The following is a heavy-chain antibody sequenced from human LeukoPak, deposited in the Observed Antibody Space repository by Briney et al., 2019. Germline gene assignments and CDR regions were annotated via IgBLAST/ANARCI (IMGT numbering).Heavy chain of an antibody. CDR2: IKQDGGEM. D-gene: IGHD6-13*01. V-gene: IGHV3-7*03. Sequence: GGSLRLSCAASGFTFSSYWMSWVRQAPGKGLEWVANIKQDGGEMYYLDSVKGRFTISRDNAKNSLYLQMNSLRAEDTAVYYCAKDPYSSSWYEHYFDYWGQGTLVTVSS. CDR1: GFTFSSYW. J-gene: IGHJ4*02. CDR3: AKDPYSSSWYEHYFDY.